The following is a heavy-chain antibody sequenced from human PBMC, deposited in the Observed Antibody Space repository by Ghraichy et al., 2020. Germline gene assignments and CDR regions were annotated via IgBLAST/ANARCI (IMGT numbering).Heavy chain of an antibody. CDR2: ISGSGGST. D-gene: IGHD2-2*01. CDR3: AKDRGRPAVSDY. J-gene: IGHJ4*01. V-gene: IGHV3-23*01. CDR1: GFTFSSYA. Sequence: LSLTCAASGFTFSSYAMSWVRQAPGKGLEWVSAISGSGGSTYYADSVKGRFTISRDNSKNTLYLQMNSLRAEDTAVYYCAKDRGRPAVSDYWGHGTLVTVSS.